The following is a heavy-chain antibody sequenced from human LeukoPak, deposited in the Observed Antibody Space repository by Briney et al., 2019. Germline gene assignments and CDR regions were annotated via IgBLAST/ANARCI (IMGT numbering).Heavy chain of an antibody. V-gene: IGHV3-43*01. D-gene: IGHD1/OR15-1a*01. CDR3: AKGGDGTNFDY. J-gene: IGHJ4*02. CDR2: ISWDGGST. CDR1: GFTFDDYT. Sequence: GGSLRLSCAASGFTFDDYTMHWVRQAPGKGLEWVSLISWDGGSTYYADSVKGRFTISRDNSKNSLYLQMNCLRTEDTALYYCAKGGDGTNFDYWSQGTLVTVSS.